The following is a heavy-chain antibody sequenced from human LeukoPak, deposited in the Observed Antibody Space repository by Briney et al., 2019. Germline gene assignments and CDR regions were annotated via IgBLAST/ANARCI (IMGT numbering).Heavy chain of an antibody. D-gene: IGHD6-19*01. Sequence: PGGSLRLSCAASGFTFSSYAMSWVRQAPGKGLEWVAFIRYDGSNKYYADSVKGRFTISRDNSKNTLYLQMNSLRAEDTAVYYCAKIAAPGIAVAGRLATDYWGQGTLVTVSS. CDR3: AKIAAPGIAVAGRLATDY. CDR2: IRYDGSNK. V-gene: IGHV3-30*02. CDR1: GFTFSSYA. J-gene: IGHJ4*02.